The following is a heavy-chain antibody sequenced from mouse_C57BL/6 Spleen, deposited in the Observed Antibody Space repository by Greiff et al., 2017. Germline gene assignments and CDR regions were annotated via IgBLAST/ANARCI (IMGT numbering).Heavy chain of an antibody. V-gene: IGHV1-9*01. CDR3: ARRGNDGYLWYFDV. J-gene: IGHJ1*03. Sequence: VMLVESGAELMKPGASVKLSCKATGYTFTGYWMEWVKQRPGHGLEWIGEILPGSGSTNYNEKFKGKATFTADTSSNTAYMQLSSLTTEDSAIYYCARRGNDGYLWYFDVWGTGTTVTVSS. CDR1: GYTFTGYW. CDR2: ILPGSGST. D-gene: IGHD2-3*01.